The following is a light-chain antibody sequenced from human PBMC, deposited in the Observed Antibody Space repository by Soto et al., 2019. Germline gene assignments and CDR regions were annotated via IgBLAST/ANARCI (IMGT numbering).Light chain of an antibody. J-gene: IGKJ4*01. Sequence: IQLTQSPSSLSASVGDRVTITCRASQGISSYLGWYQQKPGKAPNLLIYDASTLQSGVPSRFSGSGSGSDFTLTISSLQPEEFATYFCQQAHSLPLTFGGGTKVDIK. V-gene: IGKV1-9*01. CDR3: QQAHSLPLT. CDR1: QGISSY. CDR2: DAS.